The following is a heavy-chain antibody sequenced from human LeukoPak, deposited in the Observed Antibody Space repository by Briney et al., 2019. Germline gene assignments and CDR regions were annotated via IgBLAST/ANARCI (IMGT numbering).Heavy chain of an antibody. V-gene: IGHV4-59*01. CDR2: XYYXGSX. CDR1: XGXXXXXX. Sequence: SETLSLTCTVXXGXXXXXXXXXXXXXXXXXXEXXGXXYYXGSXNYXPSLXXRVTMSLDTSKNQFSLKLSSVTAXDTAVYYCAREEVPHGFDIWGQGTMVTVSS. CDR3: AREEVPHGFDI. J-gene: IGHJ3*02.